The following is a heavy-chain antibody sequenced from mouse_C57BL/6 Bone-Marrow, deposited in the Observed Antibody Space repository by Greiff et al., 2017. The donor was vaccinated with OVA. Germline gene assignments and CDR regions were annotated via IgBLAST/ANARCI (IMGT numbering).Heavy chain of an antibody. Sequence: EVQLQQSGPELVKPGASVKISCKASGYTFTDYYMNWVKQSHGKSLEWIGDINPNNGGTSYNQKFKGKATLTVDKSSSTAYMELRSLTSEDSAVYYCASRRQLGVLDYWGQGTTLTVSS. V-gene: IGHV1-26*01. CDR3: ASRRQLGVLDY. D-gene: IGHD3-2*01. J-gene: IGHJ2*01. CDR1: GYTFTDYY. CDR2: INPNNGGT.